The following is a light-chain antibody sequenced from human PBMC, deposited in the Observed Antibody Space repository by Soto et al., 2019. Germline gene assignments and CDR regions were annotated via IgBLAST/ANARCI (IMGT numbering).Light chain of an antibody. J-gene: IGKJ1*01. CDR3: QQYGSSSWT. CDR1: QSVSSSY. CDR2: GAS. Sequence: EIVLTQYPGTLSLSPGERSTLSCMASQSVSSSYLAWYQQKPGQAPRLLIYGASSRATGIPDRFSGSGSGTEFTLTISRLEPEDFAVYYCQQYGSSSWTFGQGTKVDVK. V-gene: IGKV3-20*01.